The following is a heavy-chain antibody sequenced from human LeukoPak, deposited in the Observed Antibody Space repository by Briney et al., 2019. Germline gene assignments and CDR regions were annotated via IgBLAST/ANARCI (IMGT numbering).Heavy chain of an antibody. CDR3: ARAYCSGGSCYPPRGY. D-gene: IGHD2-15*01. Sequence: ASVKVSCKASGYSFTGYYMHWVRQAPGQGLEWMGWINPNSGGTNYAQKFQGRVTMTRDTSISTAYMELSRLRSDDTAVYYCARAYCSGGSCYPPRGYWGQGTLVTVSS. CDR2: INPNSGGT. CDR1: GYSFTGYY. J-gene: IGHJ4*02. V-gene: IGHV1-2*02.